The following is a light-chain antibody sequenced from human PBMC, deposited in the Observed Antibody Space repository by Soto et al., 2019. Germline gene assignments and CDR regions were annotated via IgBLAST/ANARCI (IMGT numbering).Light chain of an antibody. J-gene: IGLJ3*02. V-gene: IGLV1-44*01. CDR1: SSNIGSDT. CDR2: SNN. CDR3: AAWDGSLNGWV. Sequence: QSVLTQPPSASGTPGQRVTISCSGSSSNIGSDTVSWYQQLPGTAPKLLIYSNNQRPSGVPDRFSGSKSGTSASLAISGLQSEDEDDYYCAAWDGSLNGWVFGGGTKLTVL.